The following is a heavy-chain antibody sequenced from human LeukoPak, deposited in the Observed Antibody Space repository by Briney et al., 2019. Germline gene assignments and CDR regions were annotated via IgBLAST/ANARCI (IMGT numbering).Heavy chain of an antibody. D-gene: IGHD3-10*01. V-gene: IGHV3-33*06. CDR2: IWYDGSNK. J-gene: IGHJ4*02. CDR1: GFTFSSYG. CDR3: AKDPLWFGEPEYYFDY. Sequence: GGSLRLSCAASGFTFSSYGMHWVRQAPGKGLEWVAVIWYDGSNKYYADSVKGRFTISRDNSKNTLYLQMNSLRAEDTAVYYCAKDPLWFGEPEYYFDYWGQGTLVTVSS.